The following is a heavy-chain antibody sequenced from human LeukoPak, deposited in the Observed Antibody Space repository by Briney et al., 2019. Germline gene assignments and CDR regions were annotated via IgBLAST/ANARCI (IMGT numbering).Heavy chain of an antibody. V-gene: IGHV4-34*01. CDR1: GGSFSGYY. Sequence: SETLSLTCAVYGGSFSGYYWSWIRQPPGKGLEWIGEINHSGSTNYNPSLKSRVTISVDTSKNQFSLKLSSVTAADTAVYYCARGRGYSDYESRVFDYWGQGTLVTVSS. D-gene: IGHD5-12*01. J-gene: IGHJ4*02. CDR3: ARGRGYSDYESRVFDY. CDR2: INHSGST.